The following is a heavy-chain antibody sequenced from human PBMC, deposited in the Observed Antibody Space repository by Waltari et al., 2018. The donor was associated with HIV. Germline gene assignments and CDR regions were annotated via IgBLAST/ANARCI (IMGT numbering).Heavy chain of an antibody. J-gene: IGHJ5*02. CDR1: AGSISSSSYY. D-gene: IGHD2-2*01. CDR2: IYYSGNT. Sequence: QLQPQESGPGLVKPSETLSLTCTVSAGSISSSSYYWGWLRPPPGKGLEWIGSIYYSGNTYFNPSLKSRVTISVDTSKNQFSLKLSSVTAADTAVYYCALIVVVPAAKLNWFDPWGQGTLVTVSS. CDR3: ALIVVVPAAKLNWFDP. V-gene: IGHV4-39*01.